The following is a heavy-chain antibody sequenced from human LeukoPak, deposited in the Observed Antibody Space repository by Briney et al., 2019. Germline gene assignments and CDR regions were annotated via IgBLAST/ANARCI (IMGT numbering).Heavy chain of an antibody. CDR3: ARHVTMVRGVITTSYYYYYMDV. Sequence: GESLKISCKGSGYSFTSYWIGWVRQMPGKGLEWMGIIYPGDYDTRYSPSFQGQVTISADKSISTAYLQWSSLKASDTAMYYCARHVTMVRGVITTSYYYYYMDVWGKGTTVTVSS. J-gene: IGHJ6*03. CDR2: IYPGDYDT. V-gene: IGHV5-51*01. CDR1: GYSFTSYW. D-gene: IGHD3-10*01.